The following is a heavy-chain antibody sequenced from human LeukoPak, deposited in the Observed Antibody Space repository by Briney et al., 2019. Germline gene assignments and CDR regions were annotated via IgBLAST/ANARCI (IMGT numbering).Heavy chain of an antibody. V-gene: IGHV4-31*03. CDR2: IYYSGST. CDR1: GGSISSGGYY. Sequence: SQTLSLTCTVSGGSISSGGYYWSWFRLHPGKGLEWIGYIYYSGSTYYNPSLKSRVTISLDTSKNQFSLKLSSVTAADTAVYYCARDQEDSGTDYWGQGTLVTVSS. J-gene: IGHJ4*02. CDR3: ARDQEDSGTDY. D-gene: IGHD3-10*01.